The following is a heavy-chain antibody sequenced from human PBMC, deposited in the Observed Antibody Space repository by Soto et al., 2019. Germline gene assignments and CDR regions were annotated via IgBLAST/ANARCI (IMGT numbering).Heavy chain of an antibody. CDR3: ARVSGVITDILTGYARGWFDP. Sequence: ASVKVSCKASGYTFTSYGISWVRQAPGQGLEWMGWISAYNGNTNYAQKLQGRVTMTTDTSTSTAYMELRSLRSDDTAVYYCARVSGVITDILTGYARGWFDPWGQGTLVTVSS. V-gene: IGHV1-18*01. J-gene: IGHJ5*02. CDR2: ISAYNGNT. CDR1: GYTFTSYG. D-gene: IGHD3-9*01.